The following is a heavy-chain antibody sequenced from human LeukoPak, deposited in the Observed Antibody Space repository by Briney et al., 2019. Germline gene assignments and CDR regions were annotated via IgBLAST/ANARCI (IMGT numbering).Heavy chain of an antibody. V-gene: IGHV4-59*10. CDR2: IYTSGST. CDR3: ARAVGSGSFQTYYYYMDV. Sequence: SETLSLTCAVYGGSFSSYYWSWIRQPAGKGLEWIGRIYTSGSTNYNPSLKSRVTMSVDTSKNQFSLKLSSVTAADTAVYYCARAVGSGSFQTYYYYMDVWGKGTTVTISS. J-gene: IGHJ6*03. CDR1: GGSFSSYY. D-gene: IGHD3-10*01.